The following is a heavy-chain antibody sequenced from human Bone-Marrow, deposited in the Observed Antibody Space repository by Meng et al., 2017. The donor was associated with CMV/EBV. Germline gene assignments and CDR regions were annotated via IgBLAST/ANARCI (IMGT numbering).Heavy chain of an antibody. CDR2: IKQDGSEK. Sequence: GESLKISCAASGFTFSSYWMSWVRQAPGKGLEWVANIKQDGSEKYYVDSVKGRFTISRDNAKNSLYLQMNSLRAEDTAVYYCARDLVVPAALTHYYYYYGMDVWGQGTTVTVAS. CDR1: GFTFSSYW. D-gene: IGHD2-2*01. V-gene: IGHV3-7*01. CDR3: ARDLVVPAALTHYYYYYGMDV. J-gene: IGHJ6*02.